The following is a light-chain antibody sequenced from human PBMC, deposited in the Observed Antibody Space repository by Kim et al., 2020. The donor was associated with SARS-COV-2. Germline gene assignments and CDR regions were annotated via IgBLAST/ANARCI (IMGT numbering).Light chain of an antibody. J-gene: IGKJ2*01. CDR1: QSVGSN. Sequence: GSPGERATPACRASQSVGSNLAWYQQKPGQTPRLVIYGASTRATGVPARVSGSGSGTEFSLTISSLQPEDFAVYYCQQYNGWPPYTFGQGTKLEI. V-gene: IGKV3-15*01. CDR3: QQYNGWPPYT. CDR2: GAS.